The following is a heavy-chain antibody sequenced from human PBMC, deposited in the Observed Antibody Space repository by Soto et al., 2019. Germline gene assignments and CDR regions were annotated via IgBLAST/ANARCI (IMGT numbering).Heavy chain of an antibody. D-gene: IGHD4-17*01. CDR2: VYFVGNS. J-gene: IGHJ4*02. Sequence: PSETLSLTCTVSGDSISSASYFLGWIRQPPWKGLEWIGSVYFVGNSYYNPSLKSRVSISVDASKNQFSLRLSSMTAADTGVYYCVCFYGDYVNGVKRRYLDFWGQGNMVTV. V-gene: IGHV4-39*01. CDR1: GDSISSASYF. CDR3: VCFYGDYVNGVKRRYLDF.